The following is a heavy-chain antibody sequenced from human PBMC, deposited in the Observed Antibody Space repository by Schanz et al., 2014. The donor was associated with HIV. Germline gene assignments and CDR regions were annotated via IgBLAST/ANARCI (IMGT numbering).Heavy chain of an antibody. V-gene: IGHV1-18*01. CDR1: GYTFTTYG. CDR2: ISPNNGNR. D-gene: IGHD6-19*01. Sequence: QVHLAQSGTEVKTPGASVKVSCKASGYTFTTYGITWVRQAPGQGLEWMGWISPNNGNRNYAQKLQGRVTMTTDTSTTTAYMELRSLRSDETAIYYCARGGSGWYGYEGFDYWGQGTLVTVSS. J-gene: IGHJ4*02. CDR3: ARGGSGWYGYEGFDY.